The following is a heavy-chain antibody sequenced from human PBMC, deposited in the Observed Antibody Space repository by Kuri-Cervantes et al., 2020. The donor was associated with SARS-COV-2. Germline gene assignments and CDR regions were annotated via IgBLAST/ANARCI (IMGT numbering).Heavy chain of an antibody. Sequence: ASVKVSCKASGYTFTSYGISWVRQAPGQGLEWMGWISAYNGNTNYAQKLQGRVNMTTDTSTSTAYMELSSLRTGDTAVYYCAITYYDLLSGYYQDKWGQGTLVTVSS. CDR2: ISAYNGNT. J-gene: IGHJ4*02. V-gene: IGHV1-18*01. CDR1: GYTFTSYG. D-gene: IGHD3-3*01. CDR3: AITYYDLLSGYYQDK.